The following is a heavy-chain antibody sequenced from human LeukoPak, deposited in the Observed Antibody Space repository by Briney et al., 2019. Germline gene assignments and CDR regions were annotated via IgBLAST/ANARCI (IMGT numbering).Heavy chain of an antibody. J-gene: IGHJ3*02. V-gene: IGHV4-39*01. D-gene: IGHD2-21*02. CDR2: IYYSGST. CDR1: GGSISSSSYY. CDR3: ARHGYCGGDCYVPWGYPFDI. Sequence: PSETLSLTCTVSGGSISSSSYYWGWIRQPPGKGLEGMGSIYYSGSTYYNPSLKSVATISVDTSKNQFSLKLSSVTAADTAVYYCARHGYCGGDCYVPWGYPFDIWGQGTMVTVSS.